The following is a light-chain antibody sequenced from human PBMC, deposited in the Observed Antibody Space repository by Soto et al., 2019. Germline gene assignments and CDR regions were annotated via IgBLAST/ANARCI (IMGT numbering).Light chain of an antibody. CDR3: QQYNNYSWT. Sequence: DIQMTQSPSTLSASVGDRVTITCRASQSLSSWLAWYQQKPGKAPNLLIYDFSILESGVPSRFSGSGSGTEFTLNISSLQPDDFATYYCQQYNNYSWTFGQGTKVDIK. V-gene: IGKV1-5*01. CDR1: QSLSSW. J-gene: IGKJ1*01. CDR2: DFS.